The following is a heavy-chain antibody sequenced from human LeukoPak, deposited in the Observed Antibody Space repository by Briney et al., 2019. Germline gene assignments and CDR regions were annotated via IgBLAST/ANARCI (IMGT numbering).Heavy chain of an antibody. Sequence: SETLSLTCTVSGGSISSYYWSWIRQPPGKGLEWIGYIYYSGSTNYNPSLKSRVTIAVDTSKNQFSLKLSSVPAADTAVYYCARVPPYYDFWSGYYPYYFDYWGQGTLVTVSS. D-gene: IGHD3-3*01. CDR3: ARVPPYYDFWSGYYPYYFDY. V-gene: IGHV4-59*01. CDR2: IYYSGST. CDR1: GGSISSYY. J-gene: IGHJ4*02.